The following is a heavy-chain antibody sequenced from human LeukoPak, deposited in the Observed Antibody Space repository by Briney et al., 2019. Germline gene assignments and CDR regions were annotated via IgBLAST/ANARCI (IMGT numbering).Heavy chain of an antibody. J-gene: IGHJ4*02. V-gene: IGHV1-69*13. CDR2: VIPIFGTA. Sequence: SVKVSCKASGGTFSSYAISWVRQAPGQGLEWMGGVIPIFGTANYAQKFQGRVTITADESTSTAYMELSSLRSEDTAVYYCARMMGVGDFWSGYPFDYWGQGTLVTVSS. CDR3: ARMMGVGDFWSGYPFDY. D-gene: IGHD3-3*01. CDR1: GGTFSSYA.